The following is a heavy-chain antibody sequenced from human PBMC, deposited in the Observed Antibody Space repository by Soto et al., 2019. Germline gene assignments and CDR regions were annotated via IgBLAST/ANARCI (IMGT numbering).Heavy chain of an antibody. CDR1: GFSLKTSGVG. CDR3: VYTHYSRGRAFFDT. J-gene: IGHJ5*02. Sequence: QITLKESGPTLVKPTQTLTLTCSFSGFSLKTSGVGVGWVRQPPGKALEWLALIYWDEDKRYNPSLKNSLTITKDTSQHLVVLTMTDMDAVDTATYYCVYTHYSRGRAFFDTWGLGTLVTVSS. CDR2: IYWDEDK. V-gene: IGHV2-5*02. D-gene: IGHD2-21*01.